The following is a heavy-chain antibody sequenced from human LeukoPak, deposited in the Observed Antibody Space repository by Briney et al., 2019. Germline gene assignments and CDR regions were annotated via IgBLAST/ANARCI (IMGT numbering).Heavy chain of an antibody. J-gene: IGHJ4*02. V-gene: IGHV4-34*01. CDR3: ARSLLWFGELLSFDY. CDR2: INHSGST. Sequence: SETLSLTCAVYGGSFSGYYWSWLRQPPGKGLEWIGEINHSGSTNYNPSLKSRVTISVDTSKNQFSLKLSSVTAADTAVYYCARSLLWFGELLSFDYWGQGTLVTVSS. CDR1: GGSFSGYY. D-gene: IGHD3-10*01.